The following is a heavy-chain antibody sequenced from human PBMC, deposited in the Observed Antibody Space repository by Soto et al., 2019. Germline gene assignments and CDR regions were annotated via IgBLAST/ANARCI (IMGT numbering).Heavy chain of an antibody. V-gene: IGHV4-30-4*01. CDR1: GGSISSGDYY. CDR3: ARGTYGSGSSDDAFDI. Sequence: QVQLQESGPGLVKPSQTLSLTCTVSGGSISSGDYYWSWIRQPPGKGLEWIGYIYYSGSTYYNPSLQSRVTTSVDTAQNQFPLKLSSVTAADAAVYYCARGTYGSGSSDDAFDIWGQGTMVTVSS. J-gene: IGHJ3*02. D-gene: IGHD3-10*01. CDR2: IYYSGST.